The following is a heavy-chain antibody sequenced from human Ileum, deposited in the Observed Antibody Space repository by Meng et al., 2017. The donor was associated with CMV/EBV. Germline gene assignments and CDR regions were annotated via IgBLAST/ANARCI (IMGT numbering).Heavy chain of an antibody. CDR2: AKWNGDKA. D-gene: IGHD2-15*01. V-gene: IGHV3-20*04. CDR3: ARETSAVPRMFDI. CDR1: GFTFSSYS. Sequence: GESLKISCAASGFTFSSYSMNWVRQAPGKGLEWVSGAKWNGDKAGYADSVEGRFTVSRDNAKNSLYLQMDSLRDEDSGFYYCARETSAVPRMFDIWGQGTLVTVSS. J-gene: IGHJ4*02.